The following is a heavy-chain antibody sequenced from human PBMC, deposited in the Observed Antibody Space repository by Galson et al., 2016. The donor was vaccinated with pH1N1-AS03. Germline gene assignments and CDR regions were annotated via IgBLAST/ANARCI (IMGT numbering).Heavy chain of an antibody. CDR2: IDPSGGGT. V-gene: IGHV1-46*01. D-gene: IGHD3-10*01. Sequence: SVKVSCKASGYTFTRYYMHWVRQAPGQGLEWMGVIDPSGGGTTYAQKFHGRVTMTRDTSTTTAHMELSSLRSEDTAIYYCGAYGSGTQAYFDYWGQGTLVTVSS. CDR3: GAYGSGTQAYFDY. CDR1: GYTFTRYY. J-gene: IGHJ4*02.